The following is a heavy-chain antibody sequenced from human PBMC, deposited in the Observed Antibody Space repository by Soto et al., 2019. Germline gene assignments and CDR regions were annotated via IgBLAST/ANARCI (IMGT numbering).Heavy chain of an antibody. CDR3: AGGSDWLSDY. CDR2: IRKDGSEK. Sequence: EVQLVESGGGLVQPGGSLRLSCAASGFSISSYWMNWVRQAPGKGLEWVAIIRKDGSEKYYVDSVKGRFTISRDNAKNSLYLQMNSPRDDDTAVYYCAGGSDWLSDYWGRGTLVTVSS. J-gene: IGHJ4*02. CDR1: GFSISSYW. D-gene: IGHD3-9*01. V-gene: IGHV3-7*03.